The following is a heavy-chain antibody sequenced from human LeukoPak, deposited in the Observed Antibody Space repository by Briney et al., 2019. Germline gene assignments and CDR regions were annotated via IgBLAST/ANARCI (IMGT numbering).Heavy chain of an antibody. CDR2: ISGSGGST. CDR1: GFTFSRYS. J-gene: IGHJ4*02. CDR3: VSPTADYPFLYYFDS. V-gene: IGHV3-23*01. D-gene: IGHD5-12*01. Sequence: GGSLRLSCAASGFTFSRYSMNWVRQAPGKGLEWVSAISGSGGSTYYALSVKGRFAISRDNSKNTLFLQMNNLRSEDTALYYCVSPTADYPFLYYFDSWGQGTLVTVSS.